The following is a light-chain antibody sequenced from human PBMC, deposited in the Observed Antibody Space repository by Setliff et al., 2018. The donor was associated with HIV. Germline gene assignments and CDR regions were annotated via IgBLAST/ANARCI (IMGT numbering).Light chain of an antibody. CDR1: SADVGGYDF. Sequence: QSVLTQPASVSASPGQSITISCAGTSADVGGYDFVSWYQQHPGKAPKLIIYDVGDRPSGVSNRFSGSKSGDTASLTISGLQAEDEADYYCSSYTNITTRVFGTGTKVNVL. J-gene: IGLJ1*01. CDR2: DVG. V-gene: IGLV2-14*03. CDR3: SSYTNITTRV.